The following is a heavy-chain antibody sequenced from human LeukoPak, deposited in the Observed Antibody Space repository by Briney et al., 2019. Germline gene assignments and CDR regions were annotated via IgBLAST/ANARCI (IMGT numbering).Heavy chain of an antibody. CDR1: GFTFDDYA. J-gene: IGHJ5*01. CDR2: ISWNSGSI. CDR3: VKGNYDILTGILDS. Sequence: PGGSLRLSCAASGFTFDDYAMHWVRQAPGKGLEWVSGISWNSGSIGYADSVKGRFTISRDNAKNSLYLQMNSLKAEDTALYYCVKGNYDILTGILDSWGQGTLVTVSS. D-gene: IGHD3-9*01. V-gene: IGHV3-9*01.